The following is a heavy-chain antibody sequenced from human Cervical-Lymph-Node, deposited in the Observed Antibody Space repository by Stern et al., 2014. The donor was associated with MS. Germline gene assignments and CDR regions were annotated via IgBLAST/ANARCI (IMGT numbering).Heavy chain of an antibody. J-gene: IGHJ3*02. CDR3: AKPGRQSSGWYKDAFDI. D-gene: IGHD6-19*01. V-gene: IGHV1-69*01. Sequence: QVQLLQPGAEVKKPGSSVKVSCKASGGTFSSFAISWVRQAPGQGLEWMGGIIPMFGTSDYAQKFQGRVTITADESTTTAYMELSSLRSEDTAVYYCAKPGRQSSGWYKDAFDIWGQGTMVTVSS. CDR2: IIPMFGTS. CDR1: GGTFSSFA.